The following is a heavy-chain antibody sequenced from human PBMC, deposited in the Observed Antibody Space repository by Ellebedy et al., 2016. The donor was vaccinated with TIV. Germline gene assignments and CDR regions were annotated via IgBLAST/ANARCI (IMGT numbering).Heavy chain of an antibody. CDR3: ARVRNYEFDP. CDR1: GYSISSIYY. Sequence: SETLSLXCTVSGYSISSIYYWGWIRQPPGKGLEWIGSIYHSGSTYYNPSLKSRVTISVDTSKNQFSLKLSSVTAADTAVYYCARVRNYEFDPWGQGTLVTVSS. V-gene: IGHV4-38-2*02. CDR2: IYHSGST. J-gene: IGHJ5*02. D-gene: IGHD1-14*01.